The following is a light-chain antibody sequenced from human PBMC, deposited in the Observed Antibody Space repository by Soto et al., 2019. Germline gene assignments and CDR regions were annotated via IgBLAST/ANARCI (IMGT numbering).Light chain of an antibody. CDR2: DAS. J-gene: IGKJ5*01. CDR3: QQRSNGIT. CDR1: QSVSSY. Sequence: EIVLTQSPATLSFSPEEKNTHSCRASQSVSSYLVWYQQKPGQAPRLLIHDASNRATGIPARFSGSGSGTDFTLTISSLEPEDFAVYYCQQRSNGITFGQGTRLEIK. V-gene: IGKV3-11*01.